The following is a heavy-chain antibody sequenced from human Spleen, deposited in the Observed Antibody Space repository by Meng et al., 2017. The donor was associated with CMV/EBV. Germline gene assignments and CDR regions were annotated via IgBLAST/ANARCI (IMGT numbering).Heavy chain of an antibody. D-gene: IGHD1-26*01. CDR2: IYPADSNT. Sequence: GESLKISCTGSGYRFNSYWIGWVRQIPGKGLEWMGIIYPADSNTRYSPSFQGPVTFSADKSISTAYLQWSSLKASDTAMYYCVRLRDEWDLGPWGQGTLVTVSS. CDR1: GYRFNSYW. J-gene: IGHJ5*02. V-gene: IGHV5-51*01. CDR3: VRLRDEWDLGP.